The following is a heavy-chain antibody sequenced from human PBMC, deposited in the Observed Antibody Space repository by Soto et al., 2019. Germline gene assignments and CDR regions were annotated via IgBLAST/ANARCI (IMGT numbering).Heavy chain of an antibody. CDR3: ARGYLGGLYYDAFDI. CDR2: ISYDGSNK. D-gene: IGHD2-8*01. CDR1: GFTFSSYG. Sequence: GGSLRLSCAASGFTFSSYGMHWVRQAPGKGLEWVAVISYDGSNKYYADSVKGRFTISRDNSKNTLYLQMNSLRAEDTAVYYCARGYLGGLYYDAFDIWGQGTMVTVSS. J-gene: IGHJ3*02. V-gene: IGHV3-30*03.